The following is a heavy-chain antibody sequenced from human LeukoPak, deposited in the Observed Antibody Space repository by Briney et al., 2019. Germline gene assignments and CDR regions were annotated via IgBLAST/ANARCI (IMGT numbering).Heavy chain of an antibody. D-gene: IGHD4/OR15-4a*01. Sequence: SETLSLTXTVSGGSINTYYWSWVRQPAGKGLEWIGRIYSGGSTHYNPSLNSRVTMSVDSSKNQFSLKLSSVTAADTAVYYCARDRNGDGATYFSYWGQGTLVTVSS. J-gene: IGHJ4*02. CDR3: ARDRNGDGATYFSY. CDR1: GGSINTYY. V-gene: IGHV4-4*07. CDR2: IYSGGST.